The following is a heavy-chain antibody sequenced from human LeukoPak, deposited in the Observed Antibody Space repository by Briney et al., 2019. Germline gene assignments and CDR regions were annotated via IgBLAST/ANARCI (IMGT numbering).Heavy chain of an antibody. CDR3: ATLYSSSWSSTRTAYYFDY. D-gene: IGHD6-13*01. Sequence: ASVKVSCKASGYTFTSYDINWVRQATGQGLEWMGWMNPNSGNTGYAQKFQGRVTMTRNTSISTAYTELSRLRSDDTAVYYCATLYSSSWSSTRTAYYFDYWGQGTLVTVSS. CDR1: GYTFTSYD. V-gene: IGHV1-8*01. CDR2: MNPNSGNT. J-gene: IGHJ4*02.